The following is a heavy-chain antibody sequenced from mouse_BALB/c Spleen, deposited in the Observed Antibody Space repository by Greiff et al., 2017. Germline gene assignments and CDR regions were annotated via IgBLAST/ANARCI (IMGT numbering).Heavy chain of an antibody. CDR3: ARSREQDY. CDR1: GYTFTSYT. J-gene: IGHJ2*01. CDR2: INPSSGYT. Sequence: VQLVESGAELARPGASVKMSCKASGYTFTSYTMHWVKQRPGQGLEWIGYINPSSGYTNYNQKFKDKATLTADKSSSTAYMQLSSLTSEDSAVYYCARSREQDYWGQGTTLTVSS. V-gene: IGHV1-4*01.